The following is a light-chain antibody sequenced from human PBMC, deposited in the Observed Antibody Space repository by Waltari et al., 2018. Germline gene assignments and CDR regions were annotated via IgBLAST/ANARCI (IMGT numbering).Light chain of an antibody. Sequence: IAMTQSPATLSVSPGESATLSCRASQTVNTNLAWYLQKPGQAPRLLIYAASKRATGIPARFSGGGSGTEFTLTISGLQSEDSAVHYCQQYNYWPGTFGQGTTLDIK. CDR3: QQYNYWPGT. CDR1: QTVNTN. CDR2: AAS. V-gene: IGKV3-15*01. J-gene: IGKJ2*01.